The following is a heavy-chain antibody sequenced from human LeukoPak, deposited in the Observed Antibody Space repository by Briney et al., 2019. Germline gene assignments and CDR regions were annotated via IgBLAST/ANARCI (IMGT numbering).Heavy chain of an antibody. CDR2: ISDIGSI. CDR3: AGHHPRNTVDF. Sequence: SETLSLTCTVSGGSISSYYWCWIQQPPGKGLEWIAYISDIGSINYNPSLKSRVTISLETSKNQFSLKLSSVTAADTAVYYCAGHHPRNTVDFWGQGTLVTVSS. D-gene: IGHD2/OR15-2a*01. J-gene: IGHJ4*02. CDR1: GGSISSYY. V-gene: IGHV4-59*08.